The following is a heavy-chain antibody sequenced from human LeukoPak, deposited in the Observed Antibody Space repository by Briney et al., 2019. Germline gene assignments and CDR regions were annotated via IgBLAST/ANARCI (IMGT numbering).Heavy chain of an antibody. J-gene: IGHJ3*02. V-gene: IGHV3-21*01. Sequence: GGSLRLSCEASGFTFSSYGMHWVRQAPGKGLEWVSSISSSSSYIYYADSVKGRFTISRDNAENSLYLQMNSLRAEDTAVYYCAAGEGLDAFDIWGQGTMVTVSS. CDR1: GFTFSSYG. CDR3: AAGEGLDAFDI. CDR2: ISSSSSYI.